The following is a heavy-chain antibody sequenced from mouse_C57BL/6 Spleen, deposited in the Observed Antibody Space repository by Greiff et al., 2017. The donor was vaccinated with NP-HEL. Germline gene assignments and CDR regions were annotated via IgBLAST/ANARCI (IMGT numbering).Heavy chain of an antibody. CDR3: SRSGYDYDGYYAMDY. CDR2: ILPGSGST. J-gene: IGHJ4*01. Sequence: VQLQQSGAELMKPGASVKLSCKATGYTFTGYWIEWVKQRPGHGLEWIGEILPGSGSTNYNEKFKGKATFTADTSSNTAYMQLSSLTTEDSAIYYWSRSGYDYDGYYAMDYWGQGTSVTVSS. CDR1: GYTFTGYW. V-gene: IGHV1-9*01. D-gene: IGHD2-4*01.